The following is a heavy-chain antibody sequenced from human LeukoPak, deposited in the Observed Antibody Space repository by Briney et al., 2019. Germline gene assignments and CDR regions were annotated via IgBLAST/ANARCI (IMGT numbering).Heavy chain of an antibody. D-gene: IGHD1-1*01. V-gene: IGHV1-2*02. J-gene: IGHJ6*03. CDR2: INPNSGAT. CDR1: GYIFAGYY. Sequence: ASVKVSCKASGYIFAGYYTHWVRQAPGQGLEWMGWINPNSGATNYAQKFQGRVTLTRDTSISTAYLELSRLRSDDTAVYYCARDGTGTYYYYSYMDVWGKGTTVTVSS. CDR3: ARDGTGTYYYYSYMDV.